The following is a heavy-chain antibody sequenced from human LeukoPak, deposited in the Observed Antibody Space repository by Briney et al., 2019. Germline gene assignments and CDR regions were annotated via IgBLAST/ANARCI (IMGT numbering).Heavy chain of an antibody. J-gene: IGHJ4*02. V-gene: IGHV1-2*02. CDR3: ARVKAVAGIWGYFDF. CDR2: INPNSGGT. Sequence: ASVKVSCKASGYTFTGYYMHWVRQAPGQGLEWMGWINPNSGGTNYAQKFQGRVTMTRDTSISTAYMELSRLRSDDTAVYYCARVKAVAGIWGYFDFWGQGTLVTVYS. D-gene: IGHD6-19*01. CDR1: GYTFTGYY.